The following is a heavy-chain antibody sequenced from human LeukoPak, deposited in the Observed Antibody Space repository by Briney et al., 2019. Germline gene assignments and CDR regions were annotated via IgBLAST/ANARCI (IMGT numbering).Heavy chain of an antibody. CDR2: IIPIFGTA. Sequence: SVKVSCKASGGTFSSYAISWVRQAPGQGLEWMGGIIPIFGTANYAQKFQGRVTITTDESTSTAYMELSSLRSEDTAAYYCARERTLFGVVIIGDNWFDPWGQGTLVTVSS. D-gene: IGHD3-3*01. V-gene: IGHV1-69*05. J-gene: IGHJ5*02. CDR1: GGTFSSYA. CDR3: ARERTLFGVVIIGDNWFDP.